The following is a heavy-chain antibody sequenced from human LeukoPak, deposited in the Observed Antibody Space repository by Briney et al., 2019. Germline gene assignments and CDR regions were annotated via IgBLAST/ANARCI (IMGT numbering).Heavy chain of an antibody. J-gene: IGHJ5*02. CDR3: ARDLSDPDYGGNSDWFDP. CDR2: IWYDGSNK. D-gene: IGHD4-23*01. V-gene: IGHV3-33*01. Sequence: GGSLRLSCAASGFTFSSYGMHWVRQAPGKGLEWVAVIWYDGSNKYYADSVKGRFTISRDNSKNTLYLQMNSLRAEDTAVYYSARDLSDPDYGGNSDWFDPWGQGTLVTISS. CDR1: GFTFSSYG.